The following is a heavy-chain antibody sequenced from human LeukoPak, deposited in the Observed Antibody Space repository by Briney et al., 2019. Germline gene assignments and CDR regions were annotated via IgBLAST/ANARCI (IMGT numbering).Heavy chain of an antibody. Sequence: SETLSLTCTVSGGSISSHYWSWIRQPPGKGLEWIGYIYYSGSTNYNPSLKSRVTISVDTSKNQFSLKLSSVTAADTAVYYCARVRFNDDTYYDFWSGPLLNYYYYYMDVWGKGTTVTVSS. CDR1: GGSISSHY. CDR2: IYYSGST. V-gene: IGHV4-59*11. J-gene: IGHJ6*03. D-gene: IGHD3-3*01. CDR3: ARVRFNDDTYYDFWSGPLLNYYYYYMDV.